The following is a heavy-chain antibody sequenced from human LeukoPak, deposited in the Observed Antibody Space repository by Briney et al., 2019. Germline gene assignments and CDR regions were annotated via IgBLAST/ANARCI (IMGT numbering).Heavy chain of an antibody. CDR1: RFTFSTFA. V-gene: IGHV3-23*01. J-gene: IGHJ4*02. CDR2: ISGNGFST. D-gene: IGHD1-26*01. Sequence: PGGSLRLSCAASRFTFSTFAMTWVRQAPGKGLEWVATISGNGFSTHYAQNVRGRFTISRDNGETKLYLQMNRLRADDTAVYYCAKEQWELLFDYWGQGTLVTVSS. CDR3: AKEQWELLFDY.